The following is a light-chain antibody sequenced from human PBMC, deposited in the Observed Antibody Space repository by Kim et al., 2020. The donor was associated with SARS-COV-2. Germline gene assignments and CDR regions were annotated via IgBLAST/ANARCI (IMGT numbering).Light chain of an antibody. CDR1: GSDVGAYNS. Sequence: GQSITISWTGTGSDVGAYNSVSWYQQHPGKAPRLMIYDVTTRPSGVSNRFSGSKSGNTASMTISGLQAEDEADYYCCSYSGSTFYVFGAGTKVTVL. CDR2: DVT. J-gene: IGLJ1*01. CDR3: CSYSGSTFYV. V-gene: IGLV2-14*03.